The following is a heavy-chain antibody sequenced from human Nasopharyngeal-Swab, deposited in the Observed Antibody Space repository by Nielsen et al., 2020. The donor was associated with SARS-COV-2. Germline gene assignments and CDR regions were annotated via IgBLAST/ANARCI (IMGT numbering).Heavy chain of an antibody. Sequence: SETLSLTCTVSGGSISSSSYYWGWIRQPPGKGLEWIGYIYYSGSTYYNPSLESRVSMSVDTSKNHFSLKVSSVTAADTAVYYCARVPSDYGDPAGFDYWGQGIQVTVSS. V-gene: IGHV4-39*02. CDR3: ARVPSDYGDPAGFDY. CDR1: GGSISSSSYY. CDR2: IYYSGST. D-gene: IGHD4-17*01. J-gene: IGHJ4*02.